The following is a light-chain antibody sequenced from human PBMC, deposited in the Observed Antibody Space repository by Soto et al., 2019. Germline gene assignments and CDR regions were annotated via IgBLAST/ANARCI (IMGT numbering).Light chain of an antibody. CDR1: SSDVGLNSF. J-gene: IGLJ2*01. Sequence: QSALTQPPSVSGSPGQSVTISCTGTSSDVGLNSFVSWYQQRPGNAPKVIIYDVTKRPLGVPDRFSGSKSGSTASLTISGLQADDEADYYCCAHAGTYLFGGGTKLTVL. CDR2: DVT. CDR3: CAHAGTYL. V-gene: IGLV2-11*01.